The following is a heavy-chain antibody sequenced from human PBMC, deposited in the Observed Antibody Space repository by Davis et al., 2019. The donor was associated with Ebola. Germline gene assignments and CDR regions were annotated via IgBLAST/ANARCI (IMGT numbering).Heavy chain of an antibody. CDR1: GYTFTSYD. Sequence: ASVKVSCKASGYTFTSYDINWVRQAPGQGLEWMGWISAYTGNTNYAQKLQGRVTMTTDTSTNTAYMELRSLRSEDTAVYYCARSIAAPNWFDPWGQGTLVTVSS. V-gene: IGHV1-18*04. CDR2: ISAYTGNT. D-gene: IGHD6-6*01. CDR3: ARSIAAPNWFDP. J-gene: IGHJ5*02.